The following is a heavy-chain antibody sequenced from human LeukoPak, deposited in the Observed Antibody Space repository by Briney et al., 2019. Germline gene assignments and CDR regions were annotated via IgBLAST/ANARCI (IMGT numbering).Heavy chain of an antibody. CDR3: ACILPGF. CDR1: GFNLTTYW. V-gene: IGHV3-74*01. D-gene: IGHD2-15*01. J-gene: IGHJ4*02. CDR2: INSDGSST. Sequence: HPGGSLRLSCAASGFNLTTYWMHWVRQAPGKGLVWVSSINSDGSSTKYADSVKGRFTISRDNAKNTLYLQMNSLRAEDTAVYYCACILPGFWGQGTLVTVSS.